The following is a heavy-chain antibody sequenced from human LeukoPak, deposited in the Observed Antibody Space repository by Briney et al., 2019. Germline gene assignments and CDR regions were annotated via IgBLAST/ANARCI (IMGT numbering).Heavy chain of an antibody. V-gene: IGHV1-18*01. D-gene: IGHD3-22*01. CDR3: TRAPPGMTMMTDY. Sequence: ASVRVSCTASGYTFTNYHIAWVRQAPGQGLEWMGWVSTNDGNTVYAQRLQGRVTMTTDTSTSVAYMELRSLTSDDTAVYYCTRAPPGMTMMTDYWGQGTLVTVSS. CDR1: GYTFTNYH. CDR2: VSTNDGNT. J-gene: IGHJ4*02.